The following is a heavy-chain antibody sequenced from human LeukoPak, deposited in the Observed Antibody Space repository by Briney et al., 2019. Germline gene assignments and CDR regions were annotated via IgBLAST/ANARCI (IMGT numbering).Heavy chain of an antibody. J-gene: IGHJ4*02. CDR2: IIPIFGTA. V-gene: IGHV1-69*06. CDR1: GGTFSSYA. D-gene: IGHD2-2*01. Sequence: SVKVSCKASGGTFSSYAISWVRQAPGQGLEWMGGIIPIFGTANYAQKFQGRVTISADKSTSTAYMELSSLRSEVTAVYYCARVSGYCSSTSCTSFDYWGQGTLVTVSS. CDR3: ARVSGYCSSTSCTSFDY.